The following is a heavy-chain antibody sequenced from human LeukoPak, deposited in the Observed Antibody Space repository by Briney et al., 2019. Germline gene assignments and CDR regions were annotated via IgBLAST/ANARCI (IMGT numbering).Heavy chain of an antibody. Sequence: SETLSLTCTVSGGSIHTYNWMWIRQPAGKGLEFIGRNNFAGRGYYNPSLKSRVTISFDSPSNQFSLELTSVTAADTAVYYCARDRQHSYGSDLDHWGQGILVTVSS. J-gene: IGHJ4*02. CDR2: NNFAGRG. CDR3: ARDRQHSYGSDLDH. D-gene: IGHD5-18*01. V-gene: IGHV4-4*07. CDR1: GGSIHTYN.